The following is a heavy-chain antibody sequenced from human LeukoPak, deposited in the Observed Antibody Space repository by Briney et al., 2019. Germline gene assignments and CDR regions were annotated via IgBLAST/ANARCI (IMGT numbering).Heavy chain of an antibody. Sequence: PGRSLRLSCAASGFTFSSYAMHWVRQAPGKGLEWVAVILYDGSNKYSADSVKGRFTISRDNSKNTLYLQMNSLRAEDTAVYYCARGYCGGDCLDYWGQGTLVSVSS. CDR1: GFTFSSYA. CDR2: ILYDGSNK. V-gene: IGHV3-30*04. D-gene: IGHD2-21*01. CDR3: ARGYCGGDCLDY. J-gene: IGHJ4*02.